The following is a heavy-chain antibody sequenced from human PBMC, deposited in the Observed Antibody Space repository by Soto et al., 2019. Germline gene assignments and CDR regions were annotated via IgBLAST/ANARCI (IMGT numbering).Heavy chain of an antibody. CDR1: GYTFTTYV. CDR2: MDPNSGST. V-gene: IGHV1-8*01. Sequence: EASVKVSCKASGYTFTTYVINWVRQAPGQGLEWLGWMDPNSGSTGYAQNFQGRITMTRNISRNTAHMELSSLQSEDTAVYYCARKTKFGFWMTGLDVWGQGAKVTVSS. CDR3: ARKTKFGFWMTGLDV. J-gene: IGHJ6*02. D-gene: IGHD3-3*01.